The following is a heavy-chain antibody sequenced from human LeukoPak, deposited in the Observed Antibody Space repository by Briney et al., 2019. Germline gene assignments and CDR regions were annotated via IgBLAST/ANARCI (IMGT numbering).Heavy chain of an antibody. V-gene: IGHV1-18*04. D-gene: IGHD6-19*01. CDR1: GYTFTSYG. CDR3: ARARYSSGWYDY. CDR2: ISAYNGNT. J-gene: IGHJ4*02. Sequence: GASVKVSCKASGYTFTSYGISWVRQAPGQGLECMGWISAYNGNTNYAQKLQGRVTMTTDTSTSTAYVELRSLRSDDTAVYYCARARYSSGWYDYWGQGTLVTVSS.